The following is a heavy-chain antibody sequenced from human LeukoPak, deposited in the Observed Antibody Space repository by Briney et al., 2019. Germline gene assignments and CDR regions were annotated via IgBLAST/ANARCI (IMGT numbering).Heavy chain of an antibody. D-gene: IGHD3-3*01. Sequence: PGGSLRLSCAAAGFTFDDYAMHWVRQAPGKGLEWVPGISWNNGSIAYADSVKGRFTISRDNAKNSLYLQMNSLRAEDTALYYYAKDTHPVKLRFLEWGNYFDYWGQGTLVTVSS. J-gene: IGHJ4*02. CDR2: ISWNNGSI. CDR3: AKDTHPVKLRFLEWGNYFDY. CDR1: GFTFDDYA. V-gene: IGHV3-9*01.